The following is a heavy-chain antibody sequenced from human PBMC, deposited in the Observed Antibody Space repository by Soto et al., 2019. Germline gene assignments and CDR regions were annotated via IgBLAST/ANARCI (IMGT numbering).Heavy chain of an antibody. V-gene: IGHV4-4*02. CDR2: VYRTGST. Sequence: SETLSLTCAVSGGSISTSNWWSWVRQPPGKGLEWIGEVYRTGSTYYNPSLKSRVTISVDTSKNQFSLKLSSVTAADTAVYYCARSMTTVVTLDYWGQGTLVTVSS. J-gene: IGHJ4*02. CDR3: ARSMTTVVTLDY. CDR1: GGSISTSNW. D-gene: IGHD4-17*01.